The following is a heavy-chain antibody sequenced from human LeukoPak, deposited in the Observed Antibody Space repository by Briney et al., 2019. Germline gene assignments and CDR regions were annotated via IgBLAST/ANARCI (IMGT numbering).Heavy chain of an antibody. V-gene: IGHV3-9*01. CDR2: ISWNSGSI. D-gene: IGHD3-16*01. CDR1: GFTFDDYA. CDR3: ARGPRIMITFGDY. Sequence: PGGSLRLSCAASGFTFDDYAMHWVRQAPGKGLEWVSGISWNSGSIGYADSVKGRFTISRDNAKNSLYLQMNSLRAEDTAVYYCARGPRIMITFGDYWGQGTLVTVSS. J-gene: IGHJ4*02.